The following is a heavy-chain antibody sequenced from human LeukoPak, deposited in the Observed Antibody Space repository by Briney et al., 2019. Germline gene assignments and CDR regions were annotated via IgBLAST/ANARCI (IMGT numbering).Heavy chain of an antibody. V-gene: IGHV4-59*01. CDR2: IYYSGST. J-gene: IGHJ6*04. Sequence: SETLSLTCTVSGGSISSYYWSWIRQPPGKGLEWIGYIYYSGSTNYNPSLKSRVTISVDTSKNQFSLKLSSVTAADTAVYYCARVGYYGSGSHYNNPYYYYGMDVWGKGTTVTVSS. CDR1: GGSISSYY. D-gene: IGHD3-10*01. CDR3: ARVGYYGSGSHYNNPYYYYGMDV.